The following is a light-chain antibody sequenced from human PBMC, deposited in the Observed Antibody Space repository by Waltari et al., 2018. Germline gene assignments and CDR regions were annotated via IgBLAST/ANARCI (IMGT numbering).Light chain of an antibody. CDR3: QQSYSTRYT. V-gene: IGKV1-39*01. J-gene: IGKJ2*01. Sequence: TCRESQSISSYLNWYQQKPGKAPKLLIYAASSLQSGVPSRFSGSGSGTDFTLTISSLQPEDFATYYCQQSYSTRYTFGQGTKLEIK. CDR1: QSISSY. CDR2: AAS.